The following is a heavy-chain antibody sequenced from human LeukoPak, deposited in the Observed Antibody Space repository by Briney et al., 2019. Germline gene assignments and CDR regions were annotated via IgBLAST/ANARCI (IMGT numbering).Heavy chain of an antibody. CDR1: GGSFSGYY. D-gene: IGHD1-26*01. Sequence: TSETLSLTCAVYGGSFSGYYWSWIRQPPGKGLEWIGEINHSGSTNYNPSLKSRFTISVDTSKNQFSLKLSSVTAADTAVYCCARAVIVGATRAFDIWGQGTMVTVSS. V-gene: IGHV4-34*01. CDR3: ARAVIVGATRAFDI. CDR2: INHSGST. J-gene: IGHJ3*02.